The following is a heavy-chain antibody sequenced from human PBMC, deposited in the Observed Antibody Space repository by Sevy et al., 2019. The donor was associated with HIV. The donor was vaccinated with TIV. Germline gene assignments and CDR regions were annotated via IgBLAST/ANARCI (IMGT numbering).Heavy chain of an antibody. CDR3: AREPHPRSVAAYFDY. CDR2: IWYDGNNK. CDR1: GFTFSSYA. D-gene: IGHD1-26*01. J-gene: IGHJ4*02. Sequence: GGSLRLSCAASGFTFSSYAMHWVRQAPGKGLEWVTLIWYDGNNKYYTDSVKGRFTISRDNSKNTLYLQMNSLRAEDTAVYYCAREPHPRSVAAYFDYWGQGTLVTVSS. V-gene: IGHV3-33*01.